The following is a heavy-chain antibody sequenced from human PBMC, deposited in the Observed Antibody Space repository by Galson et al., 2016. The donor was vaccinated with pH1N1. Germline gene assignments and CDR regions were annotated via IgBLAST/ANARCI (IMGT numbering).Heavy chain of an antibody. J-gene: IGHJ3*02. V-gene: IGHV4-61*02. D-gene: IGHD1-26*01. CDR1: GGSIGGGYYI. Sequence: TLSLTCTVSGGSIGGGYYIWTWIRQPAGKGLEWIGRVFASGNTNYNPSLKGRVTISLDTSKGQFSLKLSSVTAADTAVYYCARARPTWDLLADAVDIWGQGTVVTVSS. CDR2: VFASGNT. CDR3: ARARPTWDLLADAVDI.